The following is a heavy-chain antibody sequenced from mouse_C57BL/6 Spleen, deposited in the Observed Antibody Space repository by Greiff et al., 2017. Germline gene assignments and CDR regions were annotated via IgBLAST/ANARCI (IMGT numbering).Heavy chain of an antibody. D-gene: IGHD1-1*01. J-gene: IGHJ2*01. V-gene: IGHV5-9*01. Sequence: EVMLVESGGGLVKPGGSLKLSCAASGFTFSSYTMSWVRQTPEKRLEWVATISGGGGNTYYPDRVKGRFTITRDNAKNTLYLQMSSLRSEATALYYCARQCYGSTYYFDYWGQGTTLTVSS. CDR1: GFTFSSYT. CDR2: ISGGGGNT. CDR3: ARQCYGSTYYFDY.